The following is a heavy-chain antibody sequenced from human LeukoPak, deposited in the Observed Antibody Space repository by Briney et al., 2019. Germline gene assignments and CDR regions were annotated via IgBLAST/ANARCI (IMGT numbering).Heavy chain of an antibody. CDR2: ISYDGSNK. CDR1: GFTFSSYG. V-gene: IGHV3-30*03. Sequence: PGGSLRLSCAASGFTFSSYGMHWVRQAPGKGLEWVAVISYDGSNKYYADSVKGRFTISRDNSKNTLYLQMNSLRAEDTAVYYCARERTTIVSGTTIGAYWGQGTLVTVSS. D-gene: IGHD2/OR15-2a*01. CDR3: ARERTTIVSGTTIGAY. J-gene: IGHJ4*02.